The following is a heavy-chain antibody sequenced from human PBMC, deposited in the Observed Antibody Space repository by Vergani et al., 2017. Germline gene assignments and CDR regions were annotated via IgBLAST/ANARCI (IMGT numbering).Heavy chain of an antibody. CDR2: ISWNSGSI. CDR1: GFTFADYA. J-gene: IGHJ4*02. D-gene: IGHD5-24*01. V-gene: IGHV3-9*01. CDR3: ERRPRVREFDG. Sequence: EVQLVESGGGLVQPGRSLRLSCAASGFTFADYAMHWVWQAPGKGLEWVSGISWNSGSIGYADSVQGRFTSTRDNAENSLCRQMNRLRAEDTALYYCERRPRVREFDGGGEGTLVTVSS.